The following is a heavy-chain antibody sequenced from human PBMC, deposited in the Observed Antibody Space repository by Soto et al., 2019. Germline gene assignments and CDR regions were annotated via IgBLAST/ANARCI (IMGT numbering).Heavy chain of an antibody. V-gene: IGHV3-23*01. Sequence: GALLVACTASGSTFSSFAMTWVRQAPGKGLEWVSTISGSGGSTDYADSVKGRFTISRDNSKNTLFLQMSHLRAEDTAVYYCVKVVACYNSFDYWGQGTLVTVYS. CDR1: GSTFSSFA. CDR3: VKVVACYNSFDY. J-gene: IGHJ4*02. CDR2: ISGSGGST. D-gene: IGHD2-2*02.